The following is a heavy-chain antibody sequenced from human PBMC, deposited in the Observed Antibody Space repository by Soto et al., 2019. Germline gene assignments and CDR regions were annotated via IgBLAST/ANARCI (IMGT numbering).Heavy chain of an antibody. V-gene: IGHV3-7*03. J-gene: IGHJ4*02. Sequence: GGALRLSCAASGFTFSSYWMSWVRQAPGKGLEWVANIKQDGSEKYYVDSVKGRFTISRDNAKNSLYLQMNSLRAEDTAVYYCARETGITIFGVVILSHVDYWGQGXLVTVSS. CDR1: GFTFSSYW. D-gene: IGHD3-3*01. CDR2: IKQDGSEK. CDR3: ARETGITIFGVVILSHVDY.